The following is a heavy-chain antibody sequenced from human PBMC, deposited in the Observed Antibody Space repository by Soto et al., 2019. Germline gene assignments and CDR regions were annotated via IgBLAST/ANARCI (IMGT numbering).Heavy chain of an antibody. V-gene: IGHV1-8*01. CDR3: ARGPIYGSGSYLSDP. J-gene: IGHJ5*02. CDR1: GYTFTSFD. Sequence: QVQLVQSGAEVKKPGASVKVSCKASGYTFTSFDINWVRQATGQGLEWMGWMNPNSGNTGYAQKFQGRVTMTRDTSISTAYMELNSLTSEDTAVYYCARGPIYGSGSYLSDPWGQETLVTVSS. D-gene: IGHD3-10*01. CDR2: MNPNSGNT.